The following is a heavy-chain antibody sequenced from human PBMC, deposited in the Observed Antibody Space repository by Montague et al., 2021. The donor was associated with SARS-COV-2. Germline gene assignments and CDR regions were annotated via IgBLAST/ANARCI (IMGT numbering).Heavy chain of an antibody. CDR3: ARDEVPPYNWNDAGFYYYGMDV. CDR2: ISYDGSNK. J-gene: IGHJ6*02. Sequence: SLRLSCAASGFTFSSYEMNWVRQAPGKGLEWVAVISYDGSNKYYADSVKGRFTISRDNSKNTLYLQMNSLRAEDTAVYYCARDEVPPYNWNDAGFYYYGMDVWGQGTTVTVSS. D-gene: IGHD1-1*01. V-gene: IGHV3-30-3*01. CDR1: GFTFSSYE.